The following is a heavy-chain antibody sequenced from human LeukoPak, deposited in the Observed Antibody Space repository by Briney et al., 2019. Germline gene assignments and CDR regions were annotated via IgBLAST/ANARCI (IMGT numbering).Heavy chain of an antibody. CDR1: GYTFTGYY. D-gene: IGHD5-12*01. CDR3: ARGPWRRGSGSYYFDY. CDR2: INPNSGGT. J-gene: IGHJ4*02. V-gene: IGHV1-2*02. Sequence: GASVTVSCKASGYTFTGYYMHWVRQAPGQGLEWMGWINPNSGGTNYAQKFQGRVTMTRDTSISTAYMELSSLRSEDTAVYYCARGPWRRGSGSYYFDYWGQGTLVTVSS.